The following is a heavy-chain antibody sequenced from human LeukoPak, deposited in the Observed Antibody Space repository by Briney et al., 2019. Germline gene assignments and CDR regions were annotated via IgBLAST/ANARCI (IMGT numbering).Heavy chain of an antibody. CDR1: GFTFSTYW. V-gene: IGHV3-7*01. J-gene: IGHJ6*03. D-gene: IGHD5-24*01. CDR3: AKPRDGYNPTYYFYYMDV. Sequence: PGGSLRLSCAASGFTFSTYWMTWVRQTPGKGLEWVANIKEDGGEQNYVDSVEGRFTISRDNSKNTLYLQMNSLRGEDTAIYYCAKPRDGYNPTYYFYYMDVWGKGTTVTVSS. CDR2: IKEDGGEQ.